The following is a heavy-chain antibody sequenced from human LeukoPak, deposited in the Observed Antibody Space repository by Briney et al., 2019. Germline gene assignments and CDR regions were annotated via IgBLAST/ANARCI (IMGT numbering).Heavy chain of an antibody. J-gene: IGHJ6*03. CDR2: IYTSGSP. Sequence: SKTLSLTSTAPVGSISSVSYYGTWIRRPAGRGREWIGRIYTSGSPNYNPSLKSRVTISVDTSKNQFSLKLSSVTAADTAVYYCARDKRYCSGGSCYAEIYYYYYMDVWGKGTTVTVSS. V-gene: IGHV4-61*02. D-gene: IGHD2-15*01. CDR1: VGSISSVSYY. CDR3: ARDKRYCSGGSCYAEIYYYYYMDV.